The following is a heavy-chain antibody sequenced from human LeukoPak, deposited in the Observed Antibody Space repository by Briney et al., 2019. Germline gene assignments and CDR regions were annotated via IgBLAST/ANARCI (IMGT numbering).Heavy chain of an antibody. D-gene: IGHD5-18*01. CDR3: ARASTAMVTSYFDY. J-gene: IGHJ4*02. CDR2: IYYSGST. CDR1: GGSISSGGYY. Sequence: SETLSLTCTVSGGSISSGGYYWSWIRQHPGKGLEWIGYIYYSGSTYYNPSLKSRATISVDTSKNQFSLKLSSVTAADTAVYYCARASTAMVTSYFDYWGQGTLVTVSS. V-gene: IGHV4-31*03.